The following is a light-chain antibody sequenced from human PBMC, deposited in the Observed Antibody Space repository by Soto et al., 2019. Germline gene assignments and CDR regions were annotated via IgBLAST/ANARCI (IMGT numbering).Light chain of an antibody. CDR1: SSDVGSYNR. V-gene: IGLV2-18*02. Sequence: QSALTQPPSVSGSPGQSVTISCTGTSSDVGSYNRVSWYQQPPNTAPRLMIYEVSNRPSGVTDRFSGSKSGNTASLTISGLQAEDEADYYCSSYTSSSTYVFGTGTKLTVL. J-gene: IGLJ1*01. CDR2: EVS. CDR3: SSYTSSSTYV.